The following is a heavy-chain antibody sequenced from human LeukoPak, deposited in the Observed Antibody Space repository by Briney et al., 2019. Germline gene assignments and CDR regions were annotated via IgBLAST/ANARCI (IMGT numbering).Heavy chain of an antibody. CDR1: GGSISSNNW. V-gene: IGHV4-4*02. J-gene: IGHJ3*02. CDR2: IYHSGST. Sequence: SGTLSLTCAVSGGSISSNNWWSWVRQPPGKGLEWIGEIYHSGSTNYNPSLKSRVTISGDTSKNQFSLRLSSVTAADTAVYYCARPYNSGWYGAFDIWGQGTMVTVSS. CDR3: ARPYNSGWYGAFDI. D-gene: IGHD6-19*01.